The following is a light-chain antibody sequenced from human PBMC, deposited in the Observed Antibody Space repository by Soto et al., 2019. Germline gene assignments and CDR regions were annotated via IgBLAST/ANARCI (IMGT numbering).Light chain of an antibody. V-gene: IGKV3-11*01. CDR1: RSVNNY. Sequence: EIVLRQSPGTLSLSPGARATLSCRASRSVNNYLAWYHQRPGQAPRLLIYDASNRATGVPARFSGSGSGTEFALTLSGLGSEDSAVCYCQRRGVWPWLTVGGGTRVEIK. J-gene: IGKJ4*01. CDR3: QRRGVWPWLT. CDR2: DAS.